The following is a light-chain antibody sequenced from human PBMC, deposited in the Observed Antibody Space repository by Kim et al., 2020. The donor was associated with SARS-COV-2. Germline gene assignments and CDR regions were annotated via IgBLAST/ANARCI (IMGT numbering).Light chain of an antibody. Sequence: DIVMTQSPDSLAASLGERATINCKSSRSVLYNSNNKNYLAWYQQKSGQPPRLLIYWASTRESGVPDRFSGSGSGTDFTLTINSLQAEDVAVYYCQQYYNTPLTCGGGTKGDIK. V-gene: IGKV4-1*01. CDR3: QQYYNTPLT. J-gene: IGKJ4*01. CDR2: WAS. CDR1: RSVLYNSNNKNY.